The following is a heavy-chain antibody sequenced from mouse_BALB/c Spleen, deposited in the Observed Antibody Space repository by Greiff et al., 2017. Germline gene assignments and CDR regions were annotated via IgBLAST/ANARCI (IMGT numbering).Heavy chain of an antibody. V-gene: IGHV14-3*02. Sequence: EVPLQQSGAELVKPGASVKLSCTASGFNIKDTYMHWVKQRPEQGLEWIGRIDPANGNTKYDPKFQGKATITADTSSNTAYLQLSSLTSEDTAVYYCASRGRRRFFDYWGQGTTLTVSS. CDR2: IDPANGNT. J-gene: IGHJ2*01. CDR3: ASRGRRRFFDY. CDR1: GFNIKDTY. D-gene: IGHD2-12*01.